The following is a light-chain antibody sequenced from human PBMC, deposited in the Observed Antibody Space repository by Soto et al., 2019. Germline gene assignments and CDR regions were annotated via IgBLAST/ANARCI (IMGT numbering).Light chain of an antibody. V-gene: IGLV2-14*03. CDR2: DVS. Sequence: QSALTQPASVSGSPGQSITISCTGTSSDVGDYNYVSWYQQHPGKAPQLIIYDVSNRPSGVSNRFSGSKSGNTASLTISGLQAEDDADYYCSSYTSSSTLVFGGGTKLTVL. J-gene: IGLJ2*01. CDR1: SSDVGDYNY. CDR3: SSYTSSSTLV.